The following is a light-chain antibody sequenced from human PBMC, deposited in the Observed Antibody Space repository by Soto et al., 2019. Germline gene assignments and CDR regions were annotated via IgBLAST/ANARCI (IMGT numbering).Light chain of an antibody. J-gene: IGKJ1*01. CDR2: LAS. V-gene: IGKV1-17*01. Sequence: DIQMTQSPSSLSASVGDRVTITCRASQGIRSDLSWYQQKPGEAPKRLIYLASSLQSGVPSRFSGSGSGTEFTFTISSLQPEDSATYYCLQHNSYPPTFGQGTKV. CDR1: QGIRSD. CDR3: LQHNSYPPT.